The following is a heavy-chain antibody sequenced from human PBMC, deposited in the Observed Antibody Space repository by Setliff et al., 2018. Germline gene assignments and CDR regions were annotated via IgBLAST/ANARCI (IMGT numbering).Heavy chain of an antibody. CDR2: IYPGDSDT. V-gene: IGHV5-51*01. J-gene: IGHJ5*02. Sequence: GESLKISCKGSGYSFTSYWIGWVRQMPGKGLEWMGIIYPGDSDTRYSPSFQGQVTSSADKSISTAYLQWSSLKASDTAMYYCARSRSNFWSGYFNWFDPWGQGTLVTVSS. CDR3: ARSRSNFWSGYFNWFDP. CDR1: GYSFTSYW. D-gene: IGHD3-3*01.